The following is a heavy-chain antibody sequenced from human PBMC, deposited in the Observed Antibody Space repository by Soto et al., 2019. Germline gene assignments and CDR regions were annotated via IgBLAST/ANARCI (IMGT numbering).Heavy chain of an antibody. CDR2: ISYDGNKQ. Sequence: QVQLVESGGGVVQPGRSLRLSCAASGFTFSSYGMHWVRQAPGKGLEWVAVISYDGNKQYYADSMKGRFTISRDNSNNTLYLQMNSLRPEDTAMYYCAKDSSRLAYYYDSSGYSATDSWGQGTLVTVSS. D-gene: IGHD3-22*01. CDR3: AKDSSRLAYYYDSSGYSATDS. V-gene: IGHV3-30*18. CDR1: GFTFSSYG. J-gene: IGHJ5*02.